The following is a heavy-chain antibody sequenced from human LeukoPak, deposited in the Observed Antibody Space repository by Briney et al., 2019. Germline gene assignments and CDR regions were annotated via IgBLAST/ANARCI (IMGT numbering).Heavy chain of an antibody. Sequence: PSETLSLTCAVSGDSISNNNWWSWVRQSPGKGLEWIGEIYHSGSTNYNPSLKGRVTISVDKSKNQFSLKLSSVIAADTAVYYCAMGLAWKLDYWGQGTLVTVSS. D-gene: IGHD4-23*01. CDR2: IYHSGST. V-gene: IGHV4-4*02. CDR3: AMGLAWKLDY. CDR1: GDSISNNNW. J-gene: IGHJ4*02.